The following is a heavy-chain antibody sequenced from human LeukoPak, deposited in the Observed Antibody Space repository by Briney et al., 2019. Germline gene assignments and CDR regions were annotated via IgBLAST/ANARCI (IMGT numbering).Heavy chain of an antibody. CDR3: ARDGDDFWSGYYDPYNWFDP. Sequence: ASVKVSCKASGYTFTGYYMHWVRQAPGQGLEWMGRINPNSGGTNYAQKFQGRVTMTRDTSISTAYMELSRLRSDDTAVYYCARDGDDFWSGYYDPYNWFDPWGQGTLVTVSS. CDR1: GYTFTGYY. J-gene: IGHJ5*02. D-gene: IGHD3-3*01. CDR2: INPNSGGT. V-gene: IGHV1-2*06.